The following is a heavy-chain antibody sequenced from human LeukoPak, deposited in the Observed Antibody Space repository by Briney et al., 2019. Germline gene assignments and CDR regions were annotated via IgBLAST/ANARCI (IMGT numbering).Heavy chain of an antibody. CDR1: GFTFSSYG. D-gene: IGHD3-22*01. V-gene: IGHV3-30*18. Sequence: GGSLRLSCAASGFTFSSYGMHWVRQAPGKGLEWVAVISYDGSNKYYADFVKGRFTISRDNSKNTLYLQMNSLRAEDTAVYYCAKDPNYYDSSGYFQHWGQGTLVTVSS. CDR3: AKDPNYYDSSGYFQH. J-gene: IGHJ1*01. CDR2: ISYDGSNK.